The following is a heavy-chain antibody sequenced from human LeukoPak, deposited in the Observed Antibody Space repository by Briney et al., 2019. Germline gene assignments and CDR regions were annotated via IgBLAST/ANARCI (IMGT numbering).Heavy chain of an antibody. V-gene: IGHV1-69*04. J-gene: IGHJ4*02. CDR3: ARDFVQYYYGSGSLDY. D-gene: IGHD3-10*01. CDR2: IIPILGIA. Sequence: ASVKVSCKASGGTFSSYAISWVRQAPGQGLEWMGRIIPILGIANYAQKFQGRVTITADKSTSTAYMELSSLRSEDTAVYYCARDFVQYYYGSGSLDYWGQGTLVTVSS. CDR1: GGTFSSYA.